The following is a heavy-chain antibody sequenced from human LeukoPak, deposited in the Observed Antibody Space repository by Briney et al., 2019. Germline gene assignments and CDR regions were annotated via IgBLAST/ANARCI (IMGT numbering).Heavy chain of an antibody. J-gene: IGHJ3*02. Sequence: SVKVACKGSGGTVSSYAISWGRQAPGKGLEWMGGIIPIFGTANYAQKFQGRVTITTDESTSTAYMELSSLRSEDTAVYYCARWRDVLRYFDWLGGAFDISGQGTMVTVFS. D-gene: IGHD3-9*01. CDR3: ARWRDVLRYFDWLGGAFDI. V-gene: IGHV1-69*05. CDR1: GGTVSSYA. CDR2: IIPIFGTA.